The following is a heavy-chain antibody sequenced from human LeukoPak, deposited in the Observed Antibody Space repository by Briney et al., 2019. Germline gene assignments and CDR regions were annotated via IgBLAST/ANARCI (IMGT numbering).Heavy chain of an antibody. CDR2: MNPNSGNT. J-gene: IGHJ6*03. Sequence: ASVKVSCKASGYTFTSYDINWVRQATGQGLEWMGWMNPNSGNTGYAQKFQGRVTMTKNTSISTAYMDLSSLRSEDTAVYYCARALSWTTESYYYMDAWGKGTTVTVS. D-gene: IGHD3/OR15-3a*01. CDR3: ARALSWTTESYYYMDA. V-gene: IGHV1-8*01. CDR1: GYTFTSYD.